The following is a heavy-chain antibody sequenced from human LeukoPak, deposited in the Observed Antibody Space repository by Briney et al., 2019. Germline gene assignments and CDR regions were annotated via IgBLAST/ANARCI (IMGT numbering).Heavy chain of an antibody. CDR1: GDSISSSGHW. Sequence: SETLSLTCTVSGDSISSSGHWWGWIRQPPGEGLEWIGSISYSGSPSYNPSLKSRVTISVDTSKNQLSLRLSSVTAADTAVYYCARGRKAYDFWSGYYPFFDYCGQGTLVTVSS. J-gene: IGHJ4*02. D-gene: IGHD3-3*01. CDR2: ISYSGSP. CDR3: ARGRKAYDFWSGYYPFFDY. V-gene: IGHV4-39*01.